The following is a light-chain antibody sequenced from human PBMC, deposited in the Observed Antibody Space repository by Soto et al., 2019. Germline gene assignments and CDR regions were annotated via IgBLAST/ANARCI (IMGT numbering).Light chain of an antibody. CDR2: DAS. CDR3: QQSYTTPRT. Sequence: DIQMTQSPSSLSASVGDRVTITCRASQSVSTYLNWYQEKPGKAPKVLIYDASNLQSGVPSRFSGSGSGTDFTLTISSLQPEDFATYYCQQSYTTPRTFGPGTKVDIK. V-gene: IGKV1-39*01. J-gene: IGKJ3*01. CDR1: QSVSTY.